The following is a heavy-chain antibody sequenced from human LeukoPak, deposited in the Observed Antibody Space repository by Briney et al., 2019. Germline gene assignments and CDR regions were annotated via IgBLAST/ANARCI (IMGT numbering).Heavy chain of an antibody. D-gene: IGHD3-22*01. J-gene: IGHJ4*02. V-gene: IGHV4-59*01. CDR2: IYYSGSA. Sequence: SSETLPLTCTVSGGSISNYYWSWIRQPPGKGLEWIGYIYYSGSANYNPSLKSRVTISVDTSNNQFSLNLSSVTAADTAIYYCARRTYYHDSSGYYFDYWGQGTLVTVSS. CDR3: ARRTYYHDSSGYYFDY. CDR1: GGSISNYY.